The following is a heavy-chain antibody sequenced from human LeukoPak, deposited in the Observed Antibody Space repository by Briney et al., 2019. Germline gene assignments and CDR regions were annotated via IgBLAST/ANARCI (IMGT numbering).Heavy chain of an antibody. CDR1: VYTFTRYG. Sequence: EASVKDSRKASVYTFTRYGIRWVRPGPGQGLAWVGWISAYNGNTNYAQKLQGRVTMTTDTSTSTAYMELRSLRSDDTAVYYCARDRTITMVRGVITKMVYWGQGTLVTVSS. J-gene: IGHJ4*02. CDR3: ARDRTITMVRGVITKMVY. D-gene: IGHD3-10*01. CDR2: ISAYNGNT. V-gene: IGHV1-18*01.